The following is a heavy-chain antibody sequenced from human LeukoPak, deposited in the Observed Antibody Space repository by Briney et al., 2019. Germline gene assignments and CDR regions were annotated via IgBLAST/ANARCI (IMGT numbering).Heavy chain of an antibody. CDR1: GFTFSSYS. V-gene: IGHV3-74*01. CDR3: ARDQVGATPIDY. D-gene: IGHD1-26*01. Sequence: PGGSLRLSCAASGFTFSSYSMNWVRQAPGKGLVWVSHINPDGSATRYADSVKGRFTISRDNAKNTLYLQMNSLRAEDTAVYYCARDQVGATPIDYWGQGTLVTVSS. J-gene: IGHJ4*02. CDR2: INPDGSAT.